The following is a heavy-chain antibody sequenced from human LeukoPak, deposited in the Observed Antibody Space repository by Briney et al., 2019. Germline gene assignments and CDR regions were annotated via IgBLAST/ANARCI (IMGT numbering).Heavy chain of an antibody. Sequence: GGSLRLSCAASGFTFSNFWMSWVRQAPGKGLEWVANINPDGSAKYYVDSAKGRFTISRDNAENSLYLQMNSLRPEDTAVYYCARHFSTYSYGLDVWGQGTTVTVSS. CDR2: INPDGSAK. D-gene: IGHD3-3*02. V-gene: IGHV3-7*01. CDR1: GFTFSNFW. CDR3: ARHFSTYSYGLDV. J-gene: IGHJ6*02.